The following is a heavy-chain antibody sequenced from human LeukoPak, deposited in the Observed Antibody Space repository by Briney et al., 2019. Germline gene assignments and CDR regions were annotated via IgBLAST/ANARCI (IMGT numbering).Heavy chain of an antibody. CDR3: ARVPGPNWFDP. CDR2: MYHTGST. Sequence: PSETLSLTCTVSGYSISSGYYWGWIRQPPGKGLEWIGSMYHTGSTYYNPSLKSRVTISVGTSKNQFSLKLSSVTAADTAVYYCARVPGPNWFDPWGQGTLVTVSS. CDR1: GYSISSGYY. J-gene: IGHJ5*02. V-gene: IGHV4-38-2*02.